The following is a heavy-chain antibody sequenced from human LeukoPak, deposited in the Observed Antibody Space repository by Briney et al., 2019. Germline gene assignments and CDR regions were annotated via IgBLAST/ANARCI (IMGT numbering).Heavy chain of an antibody. CDR1: GGSFSGYY. J-gene: IGHJ4*02. V-gene: IGHV4-34*01. CDR3: ARGIGYYDSSGYSFDY. D-gene: IGHD3-22*01. Sequence: PSETLSLTCAVYGGSFSGYYWSWIRQPPGKGLEWIGEINHSGSTNYNPSLKSRVTISVDTSKNQFSLKLSSVTAADTAVYYCARGIGYYDSSGYSFDYWGQETLVTVSS. CDR2: INHSGST.